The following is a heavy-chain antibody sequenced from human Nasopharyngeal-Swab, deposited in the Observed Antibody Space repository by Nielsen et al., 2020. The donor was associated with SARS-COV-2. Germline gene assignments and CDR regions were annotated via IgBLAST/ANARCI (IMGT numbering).Heavy chain of an antibody. CDR3: ARDNFWSGHYHV. D-gene: IGHD3-3*01. CDR2: INHSGST. J-gene: IGHJ6*02. CDR1: GGSFSGYY. V-gene: IGHV4-34*01. Sequence: SATLSLTCAVYGGSFSGYYWSWIRQPPGKGLEWIGEINHSGSTNYNPSLKSRVTISVDTSKNQFSLKLSSVTAADTAVYYCARDNFWSGHYHVWGQGTTVTVSS.